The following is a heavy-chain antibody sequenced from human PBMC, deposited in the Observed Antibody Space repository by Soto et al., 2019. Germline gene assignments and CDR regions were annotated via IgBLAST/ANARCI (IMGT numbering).Heavy chain of an antibody. CDR2: LYHIGST. CDR3: RSSTSCYDESCVDV. Sequence: SETLSLTCAVSGYSTSSGNYWAWIRQPPGRGLEWIGSLYHIGSTHYNTSLKSRVTISVDTSKNHFSLELSSVTAADTAIYYCRSSTSCYDESCVDVWGQGTMVTVSS. J-gene: IGHJ6*02. V-gene: IGHV4-38-2*01. CDR1: GYSTSSGNY. D-gene: IGHD2-2*01.